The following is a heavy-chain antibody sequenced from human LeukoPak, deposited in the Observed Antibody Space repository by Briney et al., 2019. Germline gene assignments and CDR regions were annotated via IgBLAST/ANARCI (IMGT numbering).Heavy chain of an antibody. CDR3: ARDLYDILTGYHYYMDV. J-gene: IGHJ6*03. Sequence: APVKVSCKASGYTFTSYYMHWVRQAPGQGLEWMGIINPSGGSTSYAQKFQGRVTMTRDTSTSTVYMELSSLRSEDTAVYYCARDLYDILTGYHYYMDVWGKGTTVTISS. CDR1: GYTFTSYY. CDR2: INPSGGST. V-gene: IGHV1-46*01. D-gene: IGHD3-9*01.